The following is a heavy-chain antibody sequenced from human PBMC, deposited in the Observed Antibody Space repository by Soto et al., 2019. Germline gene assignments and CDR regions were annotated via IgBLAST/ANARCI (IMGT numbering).Heavy chain of an antibody. J-gene: IGHJ6*02. CDR1: GYTFASYA. CDR2: INAGNGNT. D-gene: IGHD1-7*01. Sequence: QVQLVQSGAEEKKPGASVKVSCKASGYTFASYAMHWVRQAPGQRLEWMGWINAGNGNTKYSQKFKGRVTITRDTSASTAYMERRSLRSEDTAVYDCASNHLGTTPYGMDVGGQGTTVTVSS. CDR3: ASNHLGTTPYGMDV. V-gene: IGHV1-3*05.